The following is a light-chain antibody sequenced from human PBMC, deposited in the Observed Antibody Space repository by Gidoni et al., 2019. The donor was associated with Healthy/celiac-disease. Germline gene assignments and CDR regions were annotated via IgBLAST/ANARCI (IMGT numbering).Light chain of an antibody. Sequence: AIRMTQSPSSFSASTGDRVTITCRASQSISSYLAWYQQKPGKAPKLLIYDASTLQSGVPSRFSGSGSGTDFTLTISCLQSEDFATYYCQQYYSYPWTFGQGTKVEIK. CDR1: QSISSY. V-gene: IGKV1-8*01. J-gene: IGKJ1*01. CDR3: QQYYSYPWT. CDR2: DAS.